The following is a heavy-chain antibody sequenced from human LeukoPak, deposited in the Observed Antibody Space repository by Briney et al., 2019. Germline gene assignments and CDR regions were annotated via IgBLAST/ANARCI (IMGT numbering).Heavy chain of an antibody. CDR2: ICGNCGTA. CDR1: GFTFNNYA. J-gene: IGHJ4*02. V-gene: IGHV3-23*01. CDR3: AKHYCSDASCSVFSFDS. D-gene: IGHD2-2*01. Sequence: GGSLRLSCAASGFTFNNYAMNWVRQAPGKGLEWVSSICGNCGTAYYVDSVKGRFTISRDNSKNTLYLQMNSLRAEDTAVYYCAKHYCSDASCSVFSFDSWGQGTQVTVSS.